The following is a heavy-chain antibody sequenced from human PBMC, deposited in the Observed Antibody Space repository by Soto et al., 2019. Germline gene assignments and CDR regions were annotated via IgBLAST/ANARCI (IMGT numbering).Heavy chain of an antibody. D-gene: IGHD6-19*01. CDR2: INIDGSST. Sequence: EVQLVESGGGLVQPGGTLSLSCAASGFTFSSYWMHWVRQAPGEGLVWVSRINIDGSSTSYADSVKGRFTISRDNAKNTRYLPMNSLRAQDTTIYYCARFPVPILRQGTMITVS. CDR3: ARFPVPI. CDR1: GFTFSSYW. V-gene: IGHV3-74*01. J-gene: IGHJ3*02.